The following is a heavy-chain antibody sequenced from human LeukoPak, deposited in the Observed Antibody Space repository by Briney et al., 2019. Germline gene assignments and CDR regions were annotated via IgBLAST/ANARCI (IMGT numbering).Heavy chain of an antibody. CDR3: AKAFSGSWYYYDSSGYYFDY. V-gene: IGHV3-9*01. CDR2: ISWNSGSI. D-gene: IGHD3-22*01. CDR1: GFTFDDYA. J-gene: IGHJ4*02. Sequence: PGGSLRLSCAASGFTFDDYAMHWVWQAPGKGLEWVSGISWNSGSIGYADSVKGRFTISRDNAKNSLYLQMNSLRAEDTALYYCAKAFSGSWYYYDSSGYYFDYWGQGTLVTVSS.